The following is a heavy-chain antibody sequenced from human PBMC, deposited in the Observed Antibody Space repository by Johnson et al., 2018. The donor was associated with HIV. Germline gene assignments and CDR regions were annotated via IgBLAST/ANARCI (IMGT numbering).Heavy chain of an antibody. V-gene: IGHV3-74*02. D-gene: IGHD3-16*02. CDR2: INSDGNST. J-gene: IGHJ3*02. CDR3: ARGGGSYPGETVDDAFAI. CDR1: GFTFSRYW. Sequence: VQLVESGGGLVQPGGSLRLSCAASGFTFSRYWMHWVRQAPGKGLVWVSRINSDGNSTNYADSVKGRFTISIDNAKNTLYLQMNSLRAEDTAVYYGARGGGSYPGETVDDAFAIWGQGTMVTVSS.